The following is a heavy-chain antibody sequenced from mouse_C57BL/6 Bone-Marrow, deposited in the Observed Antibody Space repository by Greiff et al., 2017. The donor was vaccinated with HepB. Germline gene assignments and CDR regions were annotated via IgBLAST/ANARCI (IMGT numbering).Heavy chain of an antibody. D-gene: IGHD1-1*01. CDR3: ARGYYGSSYVRRNGVDY. Sequence: EVMLVESGGGLVKPGGSLKLSCAASGFTFSDYGMHWVRQAPEKGLEWVAYISSGSSTIYYADTVKGRFTISRDNAKNTLFLQMTSLRSEDTAMYYCARGYYGSSYVRRNGVDYWGQGTSVTVSS. CDR1: GFTFSDYG. V-gene: IGHV5-17*01. J-gene: IGHJ4*01. CDR2: ISSGSSTI.